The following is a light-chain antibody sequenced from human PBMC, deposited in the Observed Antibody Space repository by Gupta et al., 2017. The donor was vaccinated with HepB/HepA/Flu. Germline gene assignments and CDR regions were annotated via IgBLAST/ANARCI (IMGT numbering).Light chain of an antibody. V-gene: IGLV1-44*01. CDR1: SSNIGSNT. J-gene: IGLJ3*02. CDR3: AAWDDSLNGPV. Sequence: QSVVTQSPSASGTPGRRVTISCSGSSSNIGSNTVNWYQRLPGTAPKLLIFSNNQRPSGVSDRFSGSKSGTSASLAISGLQAEDEADYYCAAWDDSLNGPVFGGGTKLTVL. CDR2: SNN.